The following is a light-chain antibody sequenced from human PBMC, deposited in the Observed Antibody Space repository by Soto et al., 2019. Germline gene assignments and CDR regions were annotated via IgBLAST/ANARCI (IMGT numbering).Light chain of an antibody. V-gene: IGLV2-14*03. CDR2: DVS. CDR1: SSDVGGYNY. J-gene: IGLJ1*01. Sequence: QSALTQPASVSGSPGKSINISCTGTSSDVGGYNYVSWYQHHPGKAPKLIIYDVSNRPSGVSNPFSGSKSGNTASLTISGLQPEDEADYYCSSYTTSNTRQIAFGTGTKVTVL. CDR3: SSYTTSNTRQIA.